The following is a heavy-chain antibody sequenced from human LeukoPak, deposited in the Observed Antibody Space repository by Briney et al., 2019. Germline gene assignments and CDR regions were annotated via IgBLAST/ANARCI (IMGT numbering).Heavy chain of an antibody. Sequence: GGSLRLSCAASGFTFSSYSMNWVRQAPGKGVEWVSNINWNAGNAGYADSMKGRFTISRDNAKNSLYLQMNSLKAEDTALYYCARGLMGGYPRFDYWGQGTLVTVSS. CDR1: GFTFSSYS. D-gene: IGHD3-22*01. CDR3: ARGLMGGYPRFDY. CDR2: INWNAGNA. V-gene: IGHV3-20*04. J-gene: IGHJ4*02.